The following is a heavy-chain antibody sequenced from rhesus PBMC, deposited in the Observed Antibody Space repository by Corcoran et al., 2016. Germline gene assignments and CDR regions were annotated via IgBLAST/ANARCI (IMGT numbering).Heavy chain of an antibody. Sequence: QVQLQESGPGVVKPSETLSLTCAVSGGSISGYYLWSWIRQPSGKGMGWIGYIYGSSGSTSYNPPLKSRVIISLDTSKNQFSLKLSSVTAADTAVYYCARALGDTWGAFDFWGQGLRVTVSS. CDR1: GGSISGYYL. J-gene: IGHJ3*01. CDR2: IYGSSGST. CDR3: ARALGDTWGAFDF. V-gene: IGHV4S7*01. D-gene: IGHD5-42*01.